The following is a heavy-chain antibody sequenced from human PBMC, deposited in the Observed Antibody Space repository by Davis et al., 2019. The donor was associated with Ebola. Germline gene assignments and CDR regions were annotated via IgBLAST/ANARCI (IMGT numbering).Heavy chain of an antibody. Sequence: GGSLRLSCAASGFTFSDYYMSWIRQAPGKGLEWVSYISSSGSTIYYADSVKVRFTISRDNATNSLYLQMNSLRAEDTAVYYCARGLAARRYYYGMDVWGQGTTVTVSS. CDR3: ARGLAARRYYYGMDV. D-gene: IGHD6-6*01. CDR2: ISSSGSTI. V-gene: IGHV3-11*01. J-gene: IGHJ6*02. CDR1: GFTFSDYY.